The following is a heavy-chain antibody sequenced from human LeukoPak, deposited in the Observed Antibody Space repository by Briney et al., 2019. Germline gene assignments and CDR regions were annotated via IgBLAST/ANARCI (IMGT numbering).Heavy chain of an antibody. CDR3: ARGRRRSYYGVPFDY. CDR2: VNLQGST. CDR1: GGSISNTNW. D-gene: IGHD1-26*01. V-gene: IGHV4-4*02. Sequence: SETLSLTCGVSGGSISNTNWWTWFRQPPGKGLEWIGEVNLQGSTNYNPSLKSRVAISVDKSENHISLKLTSVTAADTAVYYCARGRRRSYYGVPFDYWGQGTLVTVSS. J-gene: IGHJ4*02.